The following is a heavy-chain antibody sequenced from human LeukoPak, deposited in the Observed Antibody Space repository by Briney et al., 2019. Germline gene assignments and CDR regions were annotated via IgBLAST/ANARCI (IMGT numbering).Heavy chain of an antibody. CDR3: ARDLRSSGYYAFDY. D-gene: IGHD3-22*01. CDR2: ISSSSYI. Sequence: GGSLRLSCTASGFTFGDYAMTWVRQAPGKGLEWVSFISSSSYIYYADSVKGRFTISRDNAKNSLYLQMNSLRAEDTAVYYCARDLRSSGYYAFDYWGQGTLVTVSS. V-gene: IGHV3-69-1*01. J-gene: IGHJ4*02. CDR1: GFTFGDYA.